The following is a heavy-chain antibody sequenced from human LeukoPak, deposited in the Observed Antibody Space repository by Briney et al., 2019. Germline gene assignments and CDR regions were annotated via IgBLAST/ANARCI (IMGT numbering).Heavy chain of an antibody. D-gene: IGHD5-12*01. V-gene: IGHV3-49*04. J-gene: IGHJ3*02. CDR3: TRDRSRWLQLYLDAIDI. CDR1: GFTFGDYA. Sequence: GGSLRLSCTASGFTFGDYAMSWVRQAPVKELEWVGFIRSKAYGGTTEYPASVKGRFTISRDDSKSIAYLQMNSLKTEDTAVYYCTRDRSRWLQLYLDAIDIWGQGTMVTVSS. CDR2: IRSKAYGGTT.